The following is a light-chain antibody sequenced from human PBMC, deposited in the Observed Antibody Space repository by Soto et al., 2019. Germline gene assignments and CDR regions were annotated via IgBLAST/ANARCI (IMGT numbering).Light chain of an antibody. Sequence: QAVVTQPPSVYGAPGQRVTISCTGSSSNIGAGYDVHWYQQLPGTAPKLLIYGNSNRPSGVPDRFSGSKSATSASLAITGLQAEDEADYYCQSYDSSLSGVVFGGGTKLTVL. V-gene: IGLV1-40*01. CDR3: QSYDSSLSGVV. J-gene: IGLJ2*01. CDR2: GNS. CDR1: SSNIGAGYD.